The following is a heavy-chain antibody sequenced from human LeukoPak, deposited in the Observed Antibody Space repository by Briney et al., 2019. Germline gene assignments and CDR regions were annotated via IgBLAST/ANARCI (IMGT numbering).Heavy chain of an antibody. V-gene: IGHV4-39*01. CDR2: IYSSGST. D-gene: IGHD5-12*01. Sequence: SETLSLTCTVSGGSISSSSYYWGWIRQPPGKGLGWIGSIYSSGSTYYNPSLKSRVTVSVDTSKNQFSLKLSSVTAADTAVYYCAGQYTGYDAFDYWGQGTLVTVSS. CDR3: AGQYTGYDAFDY. CDR1: GGSISSSSYY. J-gene: IGHJ4*02.